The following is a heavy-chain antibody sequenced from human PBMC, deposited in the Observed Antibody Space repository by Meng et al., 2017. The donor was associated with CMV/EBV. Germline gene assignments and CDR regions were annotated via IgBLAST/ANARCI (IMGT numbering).Heavy chain of an antibody. V-gene: IGHV1-8*03. CDR2: MNPNSGNT. Sequence: ASVPVSFQPSGYTFTSYDINWVRQATGQGLEWMGWMNPNSGNTGYAQKFQGRVTITRNTSIRTAYMELSSLRSEDTAVYYCARGSRVGIAAAGTATRLYYFDYWGQGTLVTVSS. J-gene: IGHJ4*02. D-gene: IGHD6-13*01. CDR1: GYTFTSYD. CDR3: ARGSRVGIAAAGTATRLYYFDY.